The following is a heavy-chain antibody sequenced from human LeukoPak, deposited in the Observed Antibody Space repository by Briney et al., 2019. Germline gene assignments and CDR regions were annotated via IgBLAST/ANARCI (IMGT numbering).Heavy chain of an antibody. D-gene: IGHD6-13*01. CDR1: GGSFSGYY. Sequence: PSETLSLTCAVYGGSFSGYYWSWIRQPPGKGLEWIGEINHSGSTNYNPSLKSRVTISVDTSKNQFSLKLSSVTAADTAVYYCARTTRLYSSSQPQSIDYWGQGTLVTVSS. CDR2: INHSGST. J-gene: IGHJ4*02. V-gene: IGHV4-34*01. CDR3: ARTTRLYSSSQPQSIDY.